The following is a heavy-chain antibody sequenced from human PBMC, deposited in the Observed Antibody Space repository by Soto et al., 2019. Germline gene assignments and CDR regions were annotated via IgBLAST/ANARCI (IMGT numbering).Heavy chain of an antibody. V-gene: IGHV3-23*01. D-gene: IGHD1-26*01. CDR2: IRPGGDST. CDR1: GFRFRTRA. CDR3: TTHEEGAPWAGGFDS. J-gene: IGHJ5*01. Sequence: GGSLRLSCAASGFRFRTRAMSWVRQAPGKGLEWVASIRPGGDSTYYADSVKGRFAVSRDNSNVTLYLQMDSLRVEGTAIYYCTTHEEGAPWAGGFDSWGQGTLVTVSS.